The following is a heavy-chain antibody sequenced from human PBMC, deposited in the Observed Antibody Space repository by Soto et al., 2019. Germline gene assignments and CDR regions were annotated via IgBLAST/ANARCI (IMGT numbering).Heavy chain of an antibody. CDR2: ISAYNGNT. Sequence: ASVKVSCKASGYTFTSYGISWVRQAPGQGLEWMGWISAYNGNTNYAQKLQGRVTMTTDTSTSTAYMELRSLRSDDTAVYYCARTLYYDILTGYYGPNWFDPWGQGTLVTVSS. CDR1: GYTFTSYG. J-gene: IGHJ5*02. V-gene: IGHV1-18*01. D-gene: IGHD3-9*01. CDR3: ARTLYYDILTGYYGPNWFDP.